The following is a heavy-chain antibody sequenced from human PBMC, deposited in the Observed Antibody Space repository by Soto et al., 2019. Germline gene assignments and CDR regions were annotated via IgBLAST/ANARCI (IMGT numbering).Heavy chain of an antibody. D-gene: IGHD5-12*01. CDR2: ISSSGRNI. CDR3: ARDLPGTISRAHVFEAFDI. J-gene: IGHJ3*02. V-gene: IGHV3-11*01. CDR1: GFTFSDYY. Sequence: GGSLRLSCAASGFTFSDYYMSWIRQAPGKGLEWVSYISSSGRNIYYTDSVKGRFTISRDNTKNLLYLQMSSLRVEDTAVYYCARDLPGTISRAHVFEAFDIWGHGTTVTVSS.